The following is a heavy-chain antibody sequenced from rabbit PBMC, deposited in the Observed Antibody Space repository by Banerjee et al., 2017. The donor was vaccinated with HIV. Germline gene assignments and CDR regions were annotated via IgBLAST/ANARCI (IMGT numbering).Heavy chain of an antibody. CDR1: GIDFSTYYY. Sequence: QQQLEESGGGLVKPGGTLTLTCKASGIDFSTYYYMCWVRQAPGKGLELIACINAGTDITWYANWAKGRFTISRILSTTVTLQMTSLTAADTATYFCARGGAAGYGYPNLWGPGTLVTVS. V-gene: IGHV1S43*01. CDR2: INAGTDIT. J-gene: IGHJ4*01. CDR3: ARGGAAGYGYPNL. D-gene: IGHD6-1*01.